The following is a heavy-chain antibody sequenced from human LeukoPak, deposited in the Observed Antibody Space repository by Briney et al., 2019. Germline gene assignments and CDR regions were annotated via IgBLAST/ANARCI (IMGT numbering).Heavy chain of an antibody. CDR3: ARGGYDYVWGSYPLPDAFDI. CDR2: INSDGSST. V-gene: IGHV3-74*01. J-gene: IGHJ3*02. Sequence: PGGSLRLSCAASGFTFSSYWMHWVRQAPGKGLVWVSRINSDGSSTSYADSVKGRFTISRDNAKNTLYLQMNRLRAEDTAVYYCARGGYDYVWGSYPLPDAFDIWGQGTMVTVSS. D-gene: IGHD3-16*02. CDR1: GFTFSSYW.